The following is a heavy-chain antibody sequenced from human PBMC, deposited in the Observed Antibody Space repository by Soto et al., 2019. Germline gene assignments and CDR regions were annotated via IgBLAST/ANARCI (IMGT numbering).Heavy chain of an antibody. V-gene: IGHV4-31*03. CDR2: IYYSGST. CDR3: ARGVTMVRGVIHTPYFDY. D-gene: IGHD3-10*01. CDR1: GGSISSGGYY. J-gene: IGHJ4*02. Sequence: QVQLQESGPGLVKPSQTLSLTCTVSGGSISSGGYYWGWIRQHPGKGLEWIGYIYYSGSTYYNPSLKSRVTISVDTSKNQFSLKLSSVTAADTAVYYCARGVTMVRGVIHTPYFDYWGQGTLVTVSS.